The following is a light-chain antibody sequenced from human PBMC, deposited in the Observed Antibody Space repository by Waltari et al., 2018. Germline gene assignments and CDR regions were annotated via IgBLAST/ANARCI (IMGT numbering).Light chain of an antibody. V-gene: IGLV2-14*01. Sequence: QSALTQPASVSGSPGQSVTIFCAGTSNDVGGYNSVSWYQEHPGQAPRVISYDVSDRPYGVSDRFSGSKSGNTASLTISGLQAEDEADYYCSSQSSNDVVLFGGGTKLTVL. CDR2: DVS. J-gene: IGLJ2*01. CDR1: SNDVGGYNS. CDR3: SSQSSNDVVL.